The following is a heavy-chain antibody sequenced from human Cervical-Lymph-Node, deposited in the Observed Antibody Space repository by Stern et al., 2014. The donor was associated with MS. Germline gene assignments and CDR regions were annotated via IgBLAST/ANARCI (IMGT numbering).Heavy chain of an antibody. CDR2: ISGYKGNT. V-gene: IGHV1-18*01. CDR1: GYTFTSYG. D-gene: IGHD2-15*01. Sequence: QLVQSGAEVKKPGASVKVSCKASGYTFTSYGISWVRQAPGQGLEWMGWISGYKGNTNYAQKFQGRATMTTDTSTSTAYMELTNLRSDDTAVFYCVREGERRGMVVAANILNYYGMDVWGQGTTVTVSS. CDR3: VREGERRGMVVAANILNYYGMDV. J-gene: IGHJ6*02.